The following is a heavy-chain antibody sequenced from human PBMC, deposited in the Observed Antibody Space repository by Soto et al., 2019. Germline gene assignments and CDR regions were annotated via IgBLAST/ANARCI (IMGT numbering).Heavy chain of an antibody. CDR3: ARGDSTDCSNGVCSFFYNHDMDV. CDR1: GYSFTDYH. J-gene: IGHJ6*02. D-gene: IGHD2-8*01. CDR2: INPKSGGT. Sequence: RASVKVSCKASGYSFTDYHMHWVRQAPGQGLEWLGRINPKSGGTSTAQKFQGWVTMTTDTSISTASMELTRLISDDTAIYYCARGDSTDCSNGVCSFFYNHDMDVWGQGTTVTVSS. V-gene: IGHV1-2*04.